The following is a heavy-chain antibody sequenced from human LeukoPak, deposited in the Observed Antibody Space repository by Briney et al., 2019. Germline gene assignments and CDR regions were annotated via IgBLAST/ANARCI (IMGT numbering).Heavy chain of an antibody. CDR2: ISGSGGST. Sequence: PGGSLRLSCAASGFTFSSYAMSWVRQAPGKGLEWVSAISGSGGSTYYADSVKGRFTISRDNSNNTLYLQMNSLRAEDTAVYYCAKVRVYSSSRFPLFDYWGQGTLVTVSS. V-gene: IGHV3-23*01. J-gene: IGHJ4*02. CDR3: AKVRVYSSSRFPLFDY. D-gene: IGHD6-13*01. CDR1: GFTFSSYA.